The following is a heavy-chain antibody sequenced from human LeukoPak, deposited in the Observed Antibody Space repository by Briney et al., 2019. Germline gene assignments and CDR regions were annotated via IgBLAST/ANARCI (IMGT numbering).Heavy chain of an antibody. CDR1: GFTFSSYA. Sequence: GRSLRLSCAASGFTFSSYAMHWVRQAPGKRLEWVAVISYDGSNKYYADSVKGRFTISRDNSKNTVYLQMNSLRAEDTAVYYCARDRYTAVAGPDAFDIWGQGTMVTVSS. CDR3: ARDRYTAVAGPDAFDI. D-gene: IGHD6-19*01. J-gene: IGHJ3*02. CDR2: ISYDGSNK. V-gene: IGHV3-30*04.